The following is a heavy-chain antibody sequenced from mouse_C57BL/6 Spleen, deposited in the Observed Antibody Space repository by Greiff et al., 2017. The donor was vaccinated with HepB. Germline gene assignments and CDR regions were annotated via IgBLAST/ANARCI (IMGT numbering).Heavy chain of an antibody. D-gene: IGHD2-4*01. J-gene: IGHJ3*01. CDR1: GFTFTDYY. CDR2: VYPYNGGT. CDR3: ARSGDYDRAWFAY. Sequence: VQLKESGPVLVKPGPSVKISCKASGFTFTDYYMHWVKQSHGKSLEWIGLVYPYNGGTSYNQKFKGKATLTVDTSSSTAYMELNSLTSEDSAVYYCARSGDYDRAWFAYWGQGTLVTVSA. V-gene: IGHV1-36*01.